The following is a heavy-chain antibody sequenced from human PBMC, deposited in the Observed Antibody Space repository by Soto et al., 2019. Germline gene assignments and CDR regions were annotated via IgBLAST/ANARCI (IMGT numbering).Heavy chain of an antibody. CDR1: GGAITRGGYY. CDR3: ARDSACPVVRGANPRSYVDS. V-gene: IGHV4-31*03. Sequence: QVQLQEAGPGVVKPAQTLSLTGTGSGGAITRGGYYWNWIRQHPGKGLEWIGYIHDSGSTYYNPTLPSRVTVSVDPSKIQFSLKLSSVPAADTAVYYCARDSACPVVRGANPRSYVDSWGQGTLVTVSS. CDR2: IHDSGST. D-gene: IGHD3-10*01. J-gene: IGHJ4*02.